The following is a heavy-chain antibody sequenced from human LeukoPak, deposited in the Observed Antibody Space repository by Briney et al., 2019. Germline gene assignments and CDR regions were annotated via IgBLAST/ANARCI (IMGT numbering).Heavy chain of an antibody. D-gene: IGHD1-26*01. CDR3: ARGGSYLRAFDI. CDR1: GFPFSTFW. J-gene: IGHJ3*02. CDR2: INQDGSEK. Sequence: GGSLRLSCAVSGFPFSTFWMSWVRQAPGKGLEWVANINQDGSEKYYVDSVRGRFAISRDNAKNSLYLQMNSLRPEDTAVYYCARGGSYLRAFDIWGQGTMVTVSS. V-gene: IGHV3-7*03.